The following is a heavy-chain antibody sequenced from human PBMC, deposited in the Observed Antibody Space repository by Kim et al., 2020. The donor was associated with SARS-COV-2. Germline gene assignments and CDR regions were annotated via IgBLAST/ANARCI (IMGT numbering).Heavy chain of an antibody. CDR2: ISWDGGST. CDR3: AKDSPKVRGGEYGMDV. V-gene: IGHV3-43*01. D-gene: IGHD2-21*01. CDR1: GFTFYDYT. J-gene: IGHJ6*02. Sequence: GGSLRLSCAASGFTFYDYTMHWVRQAPGKGLEWVSLISWDGGSTYYADSVKGRFTISRDNSKNSLYLQMNSLRTEDTALYYCAKDSPKVRGGEYGMDVWGQGTTVTVSS.